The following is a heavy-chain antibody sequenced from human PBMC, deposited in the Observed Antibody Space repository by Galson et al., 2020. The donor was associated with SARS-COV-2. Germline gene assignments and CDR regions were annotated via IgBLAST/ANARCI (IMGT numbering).Heavy chain of an antibody. D-gene: IGHD3-3*01. CDR3: ARGMEHYDFWSGYYYMDV. V-gene: IGHV4-59*01. J-gene: IGHJ6*03. Sequence: SETLSLTCTVSGGSISSYYWSWIRQPPGKGLEWIGYIYYSGSTNYNPSLKSRVTISVDTSKNQFSLKLSSVTAADTAVYYCARGMEHYDFWSGYYYMDVWGKGTTVTVSS. CDR1: GGSISSYY. CDR2: IYYSGST.